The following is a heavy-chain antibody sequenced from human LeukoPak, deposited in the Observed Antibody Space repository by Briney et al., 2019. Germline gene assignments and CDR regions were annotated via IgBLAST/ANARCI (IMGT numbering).Heavy chain of an antibody. J-gene: IGHJ4*02. V-gene: IGHV3-13*01. CDR1: GFTFSSYD. Sequence: GGSLRLSCAASGFTFSSYDMHWVRQAPGKGLEWVSAIGTAGDTYYPGSVKGRFTISRENAKNSLYLQMNSLRAEDTAVYYCARDPLSSSSFDLWGQGTLVTVSS. D-gene: IGHD6-13*01. CDR3: ARDPLSSSSFDL. CDR2: IGTAGDT.